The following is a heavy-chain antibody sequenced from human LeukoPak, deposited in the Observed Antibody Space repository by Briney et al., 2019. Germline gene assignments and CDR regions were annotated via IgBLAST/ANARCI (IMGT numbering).Heavy chain of an antibody. J-gene: IGHJ4*02. Sequence: SETLSLTCAVYGGSFSGYYWSWIRQPPGKGLEWIGEINHSGSTNYNPSPKSRVTIPGDTSKNQFSLKLSSVTAADTAVYYCARGGEAVAGKPFYFDYWGQGTLVTVSS. CDR2: INHSGST. CDR3: ARGGEAVAGKPFYFDY. D-gene: IGHD6-19*01. V-gene: IGHV4-34*01. CDR1: GGSFSGYY.